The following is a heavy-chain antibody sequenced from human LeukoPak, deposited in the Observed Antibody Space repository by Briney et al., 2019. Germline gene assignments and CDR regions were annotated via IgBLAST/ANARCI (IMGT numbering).Heavy chain of an antibody. V-gene: IGHV3-30*02. D-gene: IGHD3-10*01. CDR2: IRYDGSNK. CDR1: GFTFSSYG. J-gene: IGHJ4*02. Sequence: GGSLRLSCAASGFTFSSYGMHWVRQAPGKGLEWVAFIRYDGSNKYYADSVKGRFTISRDNSKNTLYLQMNSLRAEDTAVYYCAKDREYYYGSGSSFDYWGQGTLVTVSS. CDR3: AKDREYYYGSGSSFDY.